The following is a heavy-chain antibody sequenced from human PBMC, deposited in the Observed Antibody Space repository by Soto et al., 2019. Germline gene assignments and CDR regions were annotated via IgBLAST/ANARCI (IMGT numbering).Heavy chain of an antibody. CDR2: ISSSSSTI. D-gene: IGHD4-17*01. J-gene: IGHJ4*02. V-gene: IGHV3-48*02. CDR3: ERDVLDAYGDYLFFDY. Sequence: PGGSLRLSYAASGFTFSSYSMNGVRQAPGKGLEWVSYISSSSSTIYYADSVKGRFTISRDNAKNSLYLQMNSLRDEDTAVYYCERDVLDAYGDYLFFDYWGQGT. CDR1: GFTFSSYS.